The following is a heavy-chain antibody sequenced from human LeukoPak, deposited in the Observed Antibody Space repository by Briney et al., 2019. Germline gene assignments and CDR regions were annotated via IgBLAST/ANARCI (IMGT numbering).Heavy chain of an antibody. CDR1: GFTSDDYA. J-gene: IGHJ4*02. CDR2: ISWNSGSI. Sequence: PGGSLRLSCAASGFTSDDYAMHWVRQAPGKGLEWVSGISWNSGSIGYADSVKGRFTISRDNAKNSLYLQMNSLRAEDTALYYCAKDSTYYYDSSGYNPFDYWGQGTLVTVSS. CDR3: AKDSTYYYDSSGYNPFDY. V-gene: IGHV3-9*02. D-gene: IGHD3-22*01.